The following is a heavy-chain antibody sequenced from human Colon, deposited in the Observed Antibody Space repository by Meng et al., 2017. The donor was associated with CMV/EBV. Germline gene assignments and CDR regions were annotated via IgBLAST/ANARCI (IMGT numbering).Heavy chain of an antibody. CDR2: INHRGST. CDR3: ARRPITIFGVVKAFDI. Sequence: SETLSLTCAVYGGSFSGYYWSWIRQPPGKGLEWIGEINHRGSTNYNPSLRSRVTIPVDTSKNQFSLKLSSVTAADTAVYYCARRPITIFGVVKAFDIWGQGTMVTVSS. V-gene: IGHV4-34*01. CDR1: GGSFSGYY. J-gene: IGHJ3*02. D-gene: IGHD3-3*01.